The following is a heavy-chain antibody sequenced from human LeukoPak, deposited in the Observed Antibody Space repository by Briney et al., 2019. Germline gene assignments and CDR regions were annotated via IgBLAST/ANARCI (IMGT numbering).Heavy chain of an antibody. V-gene: IGHV1-8*01. CDR2: MNPNSGNT. CDR1: GYTFTSYD. Sequence: GASVKVSCKASGYTFTSYDINWVRQATGQGLEWMGWMNPNSGNTGYAQKFQGRVTMTRNTSISTAYMELSRLRSEDTAVYYCARVENEYYYYYGMDVWGQGTTVTVSS. J-gene: IGHJ6*02. CDR3: ARVENEYYYYYGMDV. D-gene: IGHD6-6*01.